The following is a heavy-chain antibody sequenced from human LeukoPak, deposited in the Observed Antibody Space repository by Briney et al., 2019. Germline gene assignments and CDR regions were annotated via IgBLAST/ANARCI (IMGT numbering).Heavy chain of an antibody. D-gene: IGHD3-10*01. CDR2: ISANSLHI. CDR1: GFTFSDQS. J-gene: IGHJ4*02. Sequence: GGSLRLSCAASGFTFSDQSMNWLRQAPGKGLEWVSSISANSLHIFYADSVKGRFTISRDNAKNSLYLQMNNLRVEDTAVYYCVGPDSQFDCWGQGTLVTVSS. V-gene: IGHV3-21*01. CDR3: VGPDSQFDC.